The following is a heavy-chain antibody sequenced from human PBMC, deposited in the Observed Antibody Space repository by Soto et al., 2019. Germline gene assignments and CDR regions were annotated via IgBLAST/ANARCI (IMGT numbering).Heavy chain of an antibody. Sequence: QVQLVESGGGLVKPGGSLRLSCAASGFTFSDYYMSWIRQAPGKGLEWVSYISSSGSTIYYADSVKGRFTISRDNAKNSLYLQMNSLRAEDTAVYYCARDRSQFVYYDSSGYYSPYYGMDVWGQGTTVTVSS. CDR3: ARDRSQFVYYDSSGYYSPYYGMDV. CDR2: ISSSGSTI. J-gene: IGHJ6*02. V-gene: IGHV3-11*01. D-gene: IGHD3-22*01. CDR1: GFTFSDYY.